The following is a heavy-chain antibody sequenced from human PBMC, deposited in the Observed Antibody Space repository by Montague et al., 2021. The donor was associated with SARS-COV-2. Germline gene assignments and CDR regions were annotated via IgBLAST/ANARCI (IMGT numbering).Heavy chain of an antibody. V-gene: IGHV3-72*01. CDR2: IRIKAYSYTI. Sequence: SQRLSCAASGFTFSGYNMDWVRQAPGKGLEWVALIRIKAYSYTIEYAASVKGRFTISRADSQNSLYLQMNSLKTDDTAVYYCAREYYFGMDVWGQGTAVTVSS. CDR1: GFTFSGYN. CDR3: AREYYFGMDV. J-gene: IGHJ6*02.